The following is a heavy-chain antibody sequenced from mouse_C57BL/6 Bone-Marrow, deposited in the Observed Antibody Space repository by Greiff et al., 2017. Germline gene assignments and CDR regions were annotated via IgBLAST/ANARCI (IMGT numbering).Heavy chain of an antibody. Sequence: VQLQQSGAELVRPGASVTLSCKASGYTFTDYEMHWVKQTPVHGLEWIGAIDPETGGTAYNQKFKGKAILTADKSSSTAYMELRSLTSEVSAVYYLTMPPYYRNYLYYFVYWGQGTTLTVSS. V-gene: IGHV1-15*01. CDR3: TMPPYYRNYLYYFVY. J-gene: IGHJ2*01. CDR1: GYTFTDYE. D-gene: IGHD2-5*01. CDR2: IDPETGGT.